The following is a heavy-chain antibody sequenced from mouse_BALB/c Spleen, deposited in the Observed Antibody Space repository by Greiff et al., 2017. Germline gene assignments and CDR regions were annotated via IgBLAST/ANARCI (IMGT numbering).Heavy chain of an antibody. CDR3: ARGYYRYDGYAMDY. D-gene: IGHD2-14*01. V-gene: IGHV2-2*02. Sequence: QVQLKESGPGLVQPSQSLSITCTVSGFSLTSYGVHWVRQSPGKGLEWLGVIWSGGSTDYNAAFISRLSISKDNSKSQVFFKMNSLQANDTAIYYGARGYYRYDGYAMDYWGQGTSVTVSS. J-gene: IGHJ4*01. CDR2: IWSGGST. CDR1: GFSLTSYG.